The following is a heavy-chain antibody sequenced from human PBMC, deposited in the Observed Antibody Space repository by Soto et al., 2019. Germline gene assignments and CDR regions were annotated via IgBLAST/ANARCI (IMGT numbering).Heavy chain of an antibody. J-gene: IGHJ3*01. V-gene: IGHV4-38-2*01. CDR2: IFHGGNT. D-gene: IGHD2-15*01. CDR3: ARARWYDAFDV. CDR1: GFFISSGNY. Sequence: SETLALTCAVSGFFISSGNYWGWIRKPPGKGLEWIGSIFHGGNTYYNPSLKSRVTISVDMSKNQFSLKLNSVTAADTAVYYCARARWYDAFDVWGQGTVVTVSS.